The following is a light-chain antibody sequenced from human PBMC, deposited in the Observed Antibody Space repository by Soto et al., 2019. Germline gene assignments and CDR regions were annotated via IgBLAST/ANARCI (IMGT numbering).Light chain of an antibody. Sequence: QSVLTQPPSVSGSPGQSVTISCTGTSTDFVSYNRVSWYKQPPGTAPNLIIYEASNRPSGVPDRFSGSKSGNTASLTISGLQAADEADYYCSLYTSENTYVFGTGTKVTVL. CDR2: EAS. V-gene: IGLV2-18*01. CDR3: SLYTSENTYV. CDR1: STDFVSYNR. J-gene: IGLJ1*01.